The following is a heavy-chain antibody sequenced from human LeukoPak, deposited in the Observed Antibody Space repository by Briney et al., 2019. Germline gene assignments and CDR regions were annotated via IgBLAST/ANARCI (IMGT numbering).Heavy chain of an antibody. J-gene: IGHJ4*02. CDR2: INPGNIT. D-gene: IGHD3-22*01. V-gene: IGHV3-74*01. CDR1: GFTFSSSF. CDR3: ARPFYFDSIDI. Sequence: PAGGSLRLSCVASGFTFSSSFMDWVRQVPGKGLAWVPRINPGNITTYADSVKGRFTISRDNAKNTLYLQMNSLRAEDTAVYYCARPFYFDSIDIWGQGTLVTVSS.